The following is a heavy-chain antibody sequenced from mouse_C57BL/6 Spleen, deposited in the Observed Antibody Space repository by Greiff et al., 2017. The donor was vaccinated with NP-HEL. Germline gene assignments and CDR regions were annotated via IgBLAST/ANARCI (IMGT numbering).Heavy chain of an antibody. CDR2: IDPSDSET. Sequence: QVQLKQPGAELVRPGSSVKLSCKASGYTFTSYWMHWVKQRPIQGLEWIGNIDPSDSETHYNQKFKDKATLTVDKSSSTAYMQLSSLTSEDSAVYYCARRGLGSWYFDVWGTGTTVTVSS. V-gene: IGHV1-52*01. CDR3: ARRGLGSWYFDV. J-gene: IGHJ1*03. D-gene: IGHD4-1*01. CDR1: GYTFTSYW.